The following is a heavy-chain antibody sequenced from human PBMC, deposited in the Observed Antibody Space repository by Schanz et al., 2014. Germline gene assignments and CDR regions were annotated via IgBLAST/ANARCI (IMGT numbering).Heavy chain of an antibody. CDR1: GFTFSHYG. J-gene: IGHJ3*02. CDR2: IRYDGSKT. Sequence: QVQLVESGGGVVQPGGSLRLSCVASGFTFSHYGIHWVRQAPGKGLEWVAFIRYDGSKTFYSDSVKGRFTISRDTSKNTLYLQMNSLRDEDTAMYYCAKRCSSTSCSHGAFDIWGQGSMVTVSS. CDR3: AKRCSSTSCSHGAFDI. V-gene: IGHV3-30*02. D-gene: IGHD2-2*01.